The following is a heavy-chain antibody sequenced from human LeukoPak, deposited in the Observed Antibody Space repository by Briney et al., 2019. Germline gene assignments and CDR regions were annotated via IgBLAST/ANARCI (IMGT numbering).Heavy chain of an antibody. CDR1: WYTSTYYY. Sequence: SVKVSWKASWYTSTYYYMRLVRQAPGQGLEWMGWINPNSGGTDYAQKFQGRVIMTRDTSISTAYMELSRLRSDDTAVYYCPRQSPAGGRALDYWGQGTLVTVSS. V-gene: IGHV1-2*02. D-gene: IGHD6-13*01. CDR2: INPNSGGT. CDR3: PRQSPAGGRALDY. J-gene: IGHJ4*02.